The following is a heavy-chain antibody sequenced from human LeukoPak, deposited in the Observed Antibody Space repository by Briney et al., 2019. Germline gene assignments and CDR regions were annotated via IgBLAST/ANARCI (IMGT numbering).Heavy chain of an antibody. V-gene: IGHV3-23*01. CDR2: ISVSGNT. D-gene: IGHD2-21*01. CDR1: GFTFSSYA. CDR3: AKAPVTTCSGAYCYPFDY. Sequence: GGSLRLSCAASGFTFSSYAMSWVRQAPGKGLEWVSGISVSGNTYHADSVKGRFTISRDSSKNTLYLQMNRLRAEDAAVYYCAKAPVTTCSGAYCYPFDYWGQGTLVTVSS. J-gene: IGHJ4*02.